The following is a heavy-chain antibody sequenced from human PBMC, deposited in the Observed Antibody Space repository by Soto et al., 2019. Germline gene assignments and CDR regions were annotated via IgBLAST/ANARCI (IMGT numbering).Heavy chain of an antibody. J-gene: IGHJ6*03. Sequence: PSETLSLTCTVSGGPISSGGYYWSWIRQHPGKGLEWIGYIYYSGSTYYNPSLKSRVTISVDTSKNQFSLKLSSVTAADTAVYYCARGRAAPSYYYYYMDVWGKGTTVTVSS. V-gene: IGHV4-31*03. CDR2: IYYSGST. CDR3: ARGRAAPSYYYYYMDV. CDR1: GGPISSGGYY. D-gene: IGHD6-6*01.